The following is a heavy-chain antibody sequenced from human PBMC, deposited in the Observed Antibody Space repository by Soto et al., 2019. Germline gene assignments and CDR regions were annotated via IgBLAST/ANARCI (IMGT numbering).Heavy chain of an antibody. D-gene: IGHD3-9*01. V-gene: IGHV1-69*12. CDR2: IIPIFGTA. CDR1: GGTFSSYA. CDR3: ARVRYDILTGYYSYYYYGMDV. Sequence: QVQLVQSGAEVKKPGSSVKVSCKASGGTFSSYAISWVRQAPGQGLEWMGGIIPIFGTANYAQKFQGRVTITADESTSTADMGLSSLRSEDTAVYYCARVRYDILTGYYSYYYYGMDVWGQGTTVTVSS. J-gene: IGHJ6*02.